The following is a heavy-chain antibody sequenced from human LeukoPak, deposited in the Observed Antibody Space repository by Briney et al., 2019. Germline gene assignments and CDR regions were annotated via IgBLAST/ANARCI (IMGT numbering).Heavy chain of an antibody. V-gene: IGHV3-23*01. J-gene: IGHJ6*02. Sequence: GGSLRLSCAASGFTFSSYAVSWVRQAPGKGLEWVSAISGSGANTYYADSVKGRFTISRDNAKNSLYLQMNSLRDEDTAVYYCARRRGFGGSGYGMDVWGQGTTVAVSS. CDR1: GFTFSSYA. CDR2: ISGSGANT. CDR3: ARRRGFGGSGYGMDV. D-gene: IGHD3-10*01.